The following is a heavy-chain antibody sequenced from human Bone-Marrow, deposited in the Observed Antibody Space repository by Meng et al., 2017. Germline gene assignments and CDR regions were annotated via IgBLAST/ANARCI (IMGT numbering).Heavy chain of an antibody. Sequence: GSLRLSCTVSGGSISSYYWSWIRQPPGKGLEWIGYIYYSGSTNYNPSLKSRVTISVDTSKNQFSLRLSSVTAADTAVYYCARHRGGTHFPDYWGQGTLVTVSS. CDR2: IYYSGST. CDR3: ARHRGGTHFPDY. D-gene: IGHD3-3*02. CDR1: GGSISSYY. V-gene: IGHV4-59*08. J-gene: IGHJ4*02.